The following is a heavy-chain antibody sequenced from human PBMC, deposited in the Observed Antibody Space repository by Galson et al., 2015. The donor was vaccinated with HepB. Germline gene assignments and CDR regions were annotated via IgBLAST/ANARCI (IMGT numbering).Heavy chain of an antibody. J-gene: IGHJ4*02. Sequence: SVKVSCKASGYTFTSYGISWVRQAPGQGLEWMGWISAYNGNTNYAQKLQGRVTMTTDTSTSTAYMELRSLRSDDTAVYYCARDTGIREEVGFVDYWGQGTLVTVSS. D-gene: IGHD3-10*01. CDR2: ISAYNGNT. CDR1: GYTFTSYG. CDR3: ARDTGIREEVGFVDY. V-gene: IGHV1-18*01.